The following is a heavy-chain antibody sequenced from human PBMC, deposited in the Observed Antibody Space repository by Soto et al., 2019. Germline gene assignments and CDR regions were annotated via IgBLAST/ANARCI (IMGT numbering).Heavy chain of an antibody. J-gene: IGHJ4*02. Sequence: GGSLRLSCAASGFTFSDYYMSWIRQAPGKGLEWVSYISSSGSTIYYADSVKGRFTISRDNAKNSLYLQMNSLRAEDTAVYYCARDLPNYDFWSGYYSPFDYWGQGTLVTFSS. D-gene: IGHD3-3*01. V-gene: IGHV3-11*01. CDR2: ISSSGSTI. CDR3: ARDLPNYDFWSGYYSPFDY. CDR1: GFTFSDYY.